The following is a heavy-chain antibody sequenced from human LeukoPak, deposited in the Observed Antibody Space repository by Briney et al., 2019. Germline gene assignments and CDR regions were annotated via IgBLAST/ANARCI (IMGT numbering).Heavy chain of an antibody. CDR3: AKVLIADSYYDSTGAHDGFDM. CDR2: ISISSKYI. V-gene: IGHV3-21*06. D-gene: IGHD3-22*01. Sequence: PGGSLRLSCAVSGFTFSAFSMNWVRQAPGKGLEWLSSISISSKYINYADSVKGRLTISRDNAKNSVFLQMNSLRAEDTAVYYCAKVLIADSYYDSTGAHDGFDMWGQGTMVTVSS. CDR1: GFTFSAFS. J-gene: IGHJ3*02.